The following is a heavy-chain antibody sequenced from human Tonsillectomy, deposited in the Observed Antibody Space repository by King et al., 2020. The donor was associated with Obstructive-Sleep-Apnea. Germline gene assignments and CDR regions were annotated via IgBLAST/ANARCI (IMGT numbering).Heavy chain of an antibody. V-gene: IGHV4-59*01. CDR1: GGSISTYY. J-gene: IGHJ5*02. CDR3: ARAPYGSGIINWFDP. D-gene: IGHD3-10*01. Sequence: QLQESGPGLVKPSETLSLTCTVSGGSISTYYWSWIRQPPGKGLEWIGYIYYSGSSNYNPSLKSRVTISVDTSKNQFSLNLSSVTAADTAVYYCARAPYGSGIINWFDPWGQGTLVTVSS. CDR2: IYYSGSS.